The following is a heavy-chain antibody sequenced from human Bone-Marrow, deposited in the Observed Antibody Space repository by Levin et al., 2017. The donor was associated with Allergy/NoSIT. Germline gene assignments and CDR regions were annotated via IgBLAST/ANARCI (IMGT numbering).Heavy chain of an antibody. CDR3: ARADRYYYGSGNFDY. D-gene: IGHD3-10*01. Sequence: ASVKVSCKASGYTFTSYGISWVRQAPGQGLEWMGWISAYNGNTNYAQKLQGRVTMTTDTSTSTAYMELRSLRSDDTAVYYCARADRYYYGSGNFDYWGQGTLVTVSS. CDR2: ISAYNGNT. V-gene: IGHV1-18*01. CDR1: GYTFTSYG. J-gene: IGHJ4*02.